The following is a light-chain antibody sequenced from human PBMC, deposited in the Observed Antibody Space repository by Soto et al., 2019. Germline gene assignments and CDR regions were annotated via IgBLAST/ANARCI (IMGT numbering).Light chain of an antibody. CDR3: QHYNGWPAWP. CDR2: GAS. V-gene: IGKV3-15*01. Sequence: EIVMTQSPATLSVSPGERATLSCRASQSVSGNLAWYQQKPGQSPRLLIYGASTRAIGIPARFSGSGSGTEFPLTLSSLQSEDFAVYYCQHYNGWPAWPFGQGTQVEV. J-gene: IGKJ1*01. CDR1: QSVSGN.